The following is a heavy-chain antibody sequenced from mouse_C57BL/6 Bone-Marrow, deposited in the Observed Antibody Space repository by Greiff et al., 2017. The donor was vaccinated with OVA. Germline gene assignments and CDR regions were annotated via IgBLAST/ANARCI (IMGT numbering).Heavy chain of an antibody. D-gene: IGHD2-3*01. Sequence: QVQLQQPGAELVKPGASVKMSCKASGYTFTSYWITWVKQRPGQGLEWIGDIYPGSGSTNYNEKFKSKATLTVDTSSSTAYLQLSSLTSENTAVYDCARSPRWFGAMDYWGQGTSVTVSA. J-gene: IGHJ4*01. CDR1: GYTFTSYW. V-gene: IGHV1-55*01. CDR3: ARSPRWFGAMDY. CDR2: IYPGSGST.